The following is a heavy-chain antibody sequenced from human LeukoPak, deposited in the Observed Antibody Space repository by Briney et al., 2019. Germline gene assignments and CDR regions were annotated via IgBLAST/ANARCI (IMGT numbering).Heavy chain of an antibody. Sequence: KPSQTLSLTCTVSGGSISSGSYYWSWIRQPAGKGLEWIGRIYTSGSTNYNPSLKSRVTISVDTSKYQFSLKLSSVTAADTAVYYCARAVAGITGNFDLWGRGTLVTVSS. CDR3: ARAVAGITGNFDL. V-gene: IGHV4-61*02. CDR1: GGSISSGSYY. D-gene: IGHD6-19*01. J-gene: IGHJ2*01. CDR2: IYTSGST.